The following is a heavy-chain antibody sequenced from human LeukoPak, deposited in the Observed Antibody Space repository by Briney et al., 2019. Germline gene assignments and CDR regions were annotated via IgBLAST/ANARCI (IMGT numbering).Heavy chain of an antibody. V-gene: IGHV3-23*01. D-gene: IGHD2-21*02. CDR3: AKGFRAYCGGDCYSDAFDI. J-gene: IGHJ3*02. Sequence: PGVSVRLYCAASGFTFNSYAMSWVRQAPGKGLEWVSAISVSGGSTYYADSVKGRFTISRDNSKNTLYLQMNSLRAEDTAVYYCAKGFRAYCGGDCYSDAFDIWGQGTMVTVSS. CDR2: ISVSGGST. CDR1: GFTFNSYA.